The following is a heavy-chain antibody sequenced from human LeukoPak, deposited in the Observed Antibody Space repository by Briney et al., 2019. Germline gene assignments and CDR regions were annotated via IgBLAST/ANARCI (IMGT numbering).Heavy chain of an antibody. CDR2: IYYSGST. V-gene: IGHV4-31*03. CDR3: ARGTEVGATTSFDY. Sequence: SETLSLTCTVSGGSISSGGYYWSWIRQHPGKGLEWIGYIYYSGSTYYNPSLKSRVTIPVDTSKNQFSLKLSSVTAADTAVYYCARGTEVGATTSFDYWGQGTLVTVSS. D-gene: IGHD1-26*01. J-gene: IGHJ4*02. CDR1: GGSISSGGYY.